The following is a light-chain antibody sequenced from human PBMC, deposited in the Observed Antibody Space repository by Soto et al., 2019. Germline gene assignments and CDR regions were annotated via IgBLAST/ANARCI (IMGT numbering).Light chain of an antibody. CDR2: DIS. J-gene: IGKJ5*01. Sequence: ENLLTQSPGTLSLSPGDRATLFCMARQSLTNPYIAWYQQKPGQAPRLLIYDISSRATGIPDRFSGSVSGTDFTLTITRLEPEDFAVFYCQQYGSSEIIFGQGTRLEIK. V-gene: IGKV3-20*01. CDR3: QQYGSSEII. CDR1: QSLTNPY.